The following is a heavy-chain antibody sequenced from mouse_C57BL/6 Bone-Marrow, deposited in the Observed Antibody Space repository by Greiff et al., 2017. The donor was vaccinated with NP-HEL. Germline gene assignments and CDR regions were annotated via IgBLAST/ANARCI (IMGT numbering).Heavy chain of an antibody. CDR1: GYSFTDYH. CDR2: INPNYGTT. D-gene: IGHD2-2*01. J-gene: IGHJ3*01. V-gene: IGHV1-39*01. CDR3: AREGLYYGYHGGFAY. Sequence: EVQLQQSGPELVKPGASVKISCKASGYSFTDYHMNWVKQSHGKSLEWIGVINPNYGTTSYNQKFKGKATLTVDQSSSTAYMQLNSLTSEDSAVDDCAREGLYYGYHGGFAYWGQGTLVTVSA.